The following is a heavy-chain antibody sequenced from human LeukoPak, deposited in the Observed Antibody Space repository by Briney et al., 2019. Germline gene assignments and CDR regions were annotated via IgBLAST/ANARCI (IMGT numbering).Heavy chain of an antibody. CDR3: ARDSYGSCGYYYVSDY. J-gene: IGHJ4*02. CDR1: GFTFSTYS. V-gene: IGHV3-48*02. Sequence: GGSLRLSCAASGFTFSTYSMNWVRQAPGKGLEWVSYISYSSSAIYYADSVKGRFTISRDNAKNSLYLRMNSLRDEDTAVYYCARDSYGSCGYYYVSDYWGQAALVTVSS. CDR2: ISYSSSAI. D-gene: IGHD3-22*01.